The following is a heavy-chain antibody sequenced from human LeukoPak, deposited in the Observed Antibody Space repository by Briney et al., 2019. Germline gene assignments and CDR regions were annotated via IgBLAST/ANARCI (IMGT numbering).Heavy chain of an antibody. CDR1: GFTFSSYA. CDR3: ARIDSSGLYYFDY. D-gene: IGHD6-19*01. V-gene: IGHV3-64D*06. J-gene: IGHJ4*02. Sequence: GGSLRLSCSASGFTFSSYAMHWVRQAPGKGLEYVSAISSNGGSTYYADSVKGRFTISRDNSKNTLYLQMSSLRAEDTAVYYCARIDSSGLYYFDYWGQGTLVTVSS. CDR2: ISSNGGST.